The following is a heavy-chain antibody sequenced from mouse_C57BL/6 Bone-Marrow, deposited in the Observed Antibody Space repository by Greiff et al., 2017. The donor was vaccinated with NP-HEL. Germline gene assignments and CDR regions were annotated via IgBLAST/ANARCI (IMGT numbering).Heavy chain of an antibody. CDR1: GYTFTDYY. CDR3: ARPNGDVDFAY. Sequence: QVQLQQSGAELVRPGASVKLSCKASGYTFTDYYINWVKQRPGQGLEWIARIYPGSGNTYYNEKFKGKATLTAEKSSSTAYMQLSSLTSEDAAVYFCARPNGDVDFAYWGQGTLVTVSA. D-gene: IGHD4-1*01. J-gene: IGHJ3*01. V-gene: IGHV1-76*01. CDR2: IYPGSGNT.